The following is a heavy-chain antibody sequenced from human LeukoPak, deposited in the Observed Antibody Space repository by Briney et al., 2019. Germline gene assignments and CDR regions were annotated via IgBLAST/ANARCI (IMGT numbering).Heavy chain of an antibody. CDR3: ARGPITMVRGRYYYYGMDV. CDR2: TYYRSKWYN. J-gene: IGHJ6*02. Sequence: SQTLSLTCAISGDSVSSNSAAWNWISQSPSRGLEWLGRTYYRSKWYNDYAVSVKSRITINPDTSKNQFSLQLNSVTPEDTAVYYCARGPITMVRGRYYYYGMDVWGQGTTVTVSS. D-gene: IGHD3-10*01. CDR1: GDSVSSNSAA. V-gene: IGHV6-1*01.